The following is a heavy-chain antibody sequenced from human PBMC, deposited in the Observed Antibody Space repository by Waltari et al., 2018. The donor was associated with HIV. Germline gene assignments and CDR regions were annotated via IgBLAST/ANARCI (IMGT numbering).Heavy chain of an antibody. D-gene: IGHD3-22*01. CDR2: IYTSGRT. CDR1: GGSISSGSYY. V-gene: IGHV4-61*02. Sequence: QVQLQESGPGLVKPSQTLSLTCTVSGGSISSGSYYWSWIRQPAGKGLEWIGRIYTSGRTNDNPSLKSRVTISVDTSKNQFSLKRSSVTAADTAVYYCARDVLTMIVVPYWYFDLWGRGTLVTVSS. J-gene: IGHJ2*01. CDR3: ARDVLTMIVVPYWYFDL.